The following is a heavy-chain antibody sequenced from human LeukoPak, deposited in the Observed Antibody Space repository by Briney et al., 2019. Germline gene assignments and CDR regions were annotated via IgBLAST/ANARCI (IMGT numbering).Heavy chain of an antibody. CDR1: GFTFTTYP. CDR2: ISANGGST. J-gene: IGHJ5*02. D-gene: IGHD6-19*01. V-gene: IGHV3-23*01. Sequence: GGSLRLSCAASGFTFTTYPMSWVRQAPGKGLEWVSAISANGGSTYYADSGKGRFTSSRYNSKNTLDLQMNSLRAEDTAVYYCGKHGRVVAGPWFDPWGQGTLVTVSS. CDR3: GKHGRVVAGPWFDP.